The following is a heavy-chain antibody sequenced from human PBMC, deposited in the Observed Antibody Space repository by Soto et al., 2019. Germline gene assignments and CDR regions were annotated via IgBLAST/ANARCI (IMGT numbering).Heavy chain of an antibody. CDR2: IHYSGST. CDR3: ERAWEHLYVDP. CDR1: GGSVSSTSYY. J-gene: IGHJ5*02. V-gene: IGHV4-61*10. D-gene: IGHD1-26*01. Sequence: SSETLSLTCTVSGGSVSSTSYYWTWIRQPTGKGLEWIGYIHYSGSTNYNPSLQIRFTISVDTSNNQFSLELTSVTAAHTAVYLWERAWEHLYVDPWGEGALVSDS.